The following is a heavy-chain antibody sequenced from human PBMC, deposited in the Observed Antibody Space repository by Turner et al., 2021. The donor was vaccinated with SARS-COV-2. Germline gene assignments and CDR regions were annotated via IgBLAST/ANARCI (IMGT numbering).Heavy chain of an antibody. Sequence: EVQLLESGGDLIPPGGSLRLSCAASGFTFSNYAMGWVRQAPGKGLNWVSSISESGFSTYYADSVKGRLTISRDNSKNTLCLQMNSLRAEDTAVYYCATKSGGFDYWGQGTLVTVSS. CDR2: ISESGFST. V-gene: IGHV3-23*01. CDR1: GFTFSNYA. CDR3: ATKSGGFDY. D-gene: IGHD6-25*01. J-gene: IGHJ4*02.